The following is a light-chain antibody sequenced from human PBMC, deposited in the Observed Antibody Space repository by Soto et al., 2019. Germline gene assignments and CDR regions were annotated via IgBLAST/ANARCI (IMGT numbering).Light chain of an antibody. J-gene: IGKJ4*01. CDR1: QSIRSNS. CDR3: QQYTSPLT. V-gene: IGKV3-20*01. Sequence: EIVLTQSPGTLSLSPGERATLSCRASQSIRSNSLAWYQQRAGQAPRLLIYAASSRAAGSPDRFSGSGSGTDFTLTISRLEPEDSAVYYCQQYTSPLTFGGGTKVEI. CDR2: AAS.